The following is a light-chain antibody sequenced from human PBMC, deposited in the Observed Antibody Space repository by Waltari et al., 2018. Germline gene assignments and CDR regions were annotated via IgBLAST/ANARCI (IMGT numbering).Light chain of an antibody. CDR1: QSVSTY. V-gene: IGKV3-11*01. J-gene: IGKJ2*01. CDR2: DVI. CDR3: QQLYNWPRGA. Sequence: EIVLTQSPDTLSLSPGETATLSCRASQSVSTYIAWYQQKPGQAPRLLIYDVIRRATGIPARFSGSGSGTDFTLTISSLEPEDFAVYYCQQLYNWPRGAFGQGTKLEI.